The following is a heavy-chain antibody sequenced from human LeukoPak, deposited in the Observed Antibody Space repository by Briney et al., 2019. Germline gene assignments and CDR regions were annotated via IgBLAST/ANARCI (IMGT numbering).Heavy chain of an antibody. CDR2: IYYSGST. D-gene: IGHD3-9*01. Sequence: SETLSLTCTVSGSMYNYYWSWIRQPPGKGLEWIGYIYYSGSTNYNPSLKSRVTISVDTSKNQFSLKLSSVTAADTAVYYCARSALLRYFDWLDYFDYWGQGTLVTVSS. CDR3: ARSALLRYFDWLDYFDY. CDR1: GSMYNYY. J-gene: IGHJ4*02. V-gene: IGHV4-59*08.